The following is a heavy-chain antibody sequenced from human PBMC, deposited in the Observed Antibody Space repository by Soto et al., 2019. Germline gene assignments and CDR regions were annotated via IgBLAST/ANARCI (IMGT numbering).Heavy chain of an antibody. CDR1: GFTFGDYA. J-gene: IGHJ6*02. CDR3: TRGGPYYYGMDV. D-gene: IGHD2-15*01. CDR2: IRSKAYGRTT. V-gene: IGHV3-49*04. Sequence: GGSLRLSCTASGFTFGDYAMSWVRQAPGKGLEWVGFIRSKAYGRTTEYAASVKGRFTISRDDSKSIAYLQMNSLKTEDTAVYYCTRGGPYYYGMDVWGQGTTVTVSS.